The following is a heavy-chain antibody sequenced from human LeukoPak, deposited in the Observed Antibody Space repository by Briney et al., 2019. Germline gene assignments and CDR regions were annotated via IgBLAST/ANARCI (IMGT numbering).Heavy chain of an antibody. CDR3: ARDSSGPLY. CDR1: GFTFSNYW. CDR2: IKQDGSEK. J-gene: IGHJ4*02. D-gene: IGHD6-19*01. Sequence: GGSLRLSCAASGFTFSNYWMSWVRQAPGKGLEWVANIKQDGSEKYYVDSVKGRFTISRDNSKNTLYLQMNSLRAEDTAVYYCARDSSGPLYWGQGTLVTVSS. V-gene: IGHV3-7*01.